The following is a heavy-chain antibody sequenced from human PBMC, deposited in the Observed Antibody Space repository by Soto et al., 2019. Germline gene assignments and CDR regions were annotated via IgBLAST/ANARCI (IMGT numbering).Heavy chain of an antibody. CDR1: GFTFSSYA. V-gene: IGHV3-30-3*01. CDR3: AREKSITIFGVVIPLPFDY. CDR2: ISYDGSNK. D-gene: IGHD3-3*01. J-gene: IGHJ4*02. Sequence: GGSLRLSCAASGFTFSSYAMHWVRQAPGKGLEWVAVISYDGSNKYYADSVKGRFTISRDNSKNTLYLQMNSLRAEDTAVYYCAREKSITIFGVVIPLPFDYWGQGTLVTVSS.